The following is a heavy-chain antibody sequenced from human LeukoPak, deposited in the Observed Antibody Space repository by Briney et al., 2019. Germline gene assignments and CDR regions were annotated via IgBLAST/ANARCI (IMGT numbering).Heavy chain of an antibody. CDR2: IIPIFGTA. J-gene: IGHJ2*01. Sequence: GASVKVSCKASGYTFTSYDINWVRQATGQGLEWMGGIIPIFGTANYAQKFQGRVTITADESTSTAYMELSSLRSEDTAVYYCARDPNRLGADWYFDLWGRGTLVTVSS. CDR1: GYTFTSYD. CDR3: ARDPNRLGADWYFDL. D-gene: IGHD3-16*01. V-gene: IGHV1-69*13.